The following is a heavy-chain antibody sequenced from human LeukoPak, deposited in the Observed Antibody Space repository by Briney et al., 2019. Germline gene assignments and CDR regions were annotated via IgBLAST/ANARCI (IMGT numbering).Heavy chain of an antibody. J-gene: IGHJ4*02. CDR3: ARVSPYGGNSGSGNH. V-gene: IGHV1-69*06. CDR2: IIPIFGTA. CDR1: GGTFSSYA. D-gene: IGHD4-23*01. Sequence: SVKVSCKASGGTFSSYAISWVRQAPGQGLELMGRIIPIFGTANYAQKFQGRVTITADKSTSTAYMELSSLRSEDTAVYYCARVSPYGGNSGSGNHWGQGTLVTVSS.